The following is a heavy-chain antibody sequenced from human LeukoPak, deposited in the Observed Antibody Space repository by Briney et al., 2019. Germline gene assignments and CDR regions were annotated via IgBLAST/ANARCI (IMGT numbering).Heavy chain of an antibody. CDR1: GFTFSSYS. Sequence: GGSLRLSCAASGFTFSSYSMNWVRQAPGKGLEWVSSISSSSSYIYYADSVKGRFTISRDNAKNSLYLQMNSLRAEDTAVYYCARGYSSGWYGTEYFQHWGQGTLVTVSS. CDR3: ARGYSSGWYGTEYFQH. D-gene: IGHD6-19*01. J-gene: IGHJ1*01. V-gene: IGHV3-21*01. CDR2: ISSSSSYI.